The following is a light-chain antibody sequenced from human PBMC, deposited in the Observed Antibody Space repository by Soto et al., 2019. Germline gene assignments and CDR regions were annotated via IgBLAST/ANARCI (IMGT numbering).Light chain of an antibody. Sequence: DIQMTQSPSTLSASVGDRVTITCLASQSISSWLAWYQQKPGKAPKRLIYKASSLESGVPSRFIGSGSGTEFTITISSQQPDDFATYYCQQYNSYSQYDFGQGTKMEIK. CDR1: QSISSW. CDR3: QQYNSYSQYD. J-gene: IGKJ2*01. V-gene: IGKV1-5*03. CDR2: KAS.